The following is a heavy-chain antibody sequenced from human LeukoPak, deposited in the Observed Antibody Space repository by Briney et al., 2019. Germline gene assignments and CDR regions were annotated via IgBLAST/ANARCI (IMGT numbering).Heavy chain of an antibody. Sequence: ASVKVSCKASGYTFTSYYMHWVRQAPGQGLEWMGIINPSGGSTSYAQKFQGRVTMTRDTSTSTAYMELRSLRSDDTAVYYCARVGTGGDWFDPWGQGTLVTVSS. D-gene: IGHD2-8*02. V-gene: IGHV1-46*01. CDR1: GYTFTSYY. CDR2: INPSGGST. J-gene: IGHJ5*02. CDR3: ARVGTGGDWFDP.